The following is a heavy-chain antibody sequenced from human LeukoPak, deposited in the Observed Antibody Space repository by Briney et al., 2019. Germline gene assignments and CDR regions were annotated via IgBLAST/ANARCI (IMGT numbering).Heavy chain of an antibody. CDR3: AKGPSSGWYRY. Sequence: GGSLRLAWPASGFTFSSYAMRWVRQAPGKGLEGVSAISGSGGSTYYADSVKGRLTISRDNSKNTLYLQMNSLRAEDTAVYYCAKGPSSGWYRYWGQGTLVTVSS. CDR2: ISGSGGST. D-gene: IGHD6-19*01. V-gene: IGHV3-23*01. CDR1: GFTFSSYA. J-gene: IGHJ4*02.